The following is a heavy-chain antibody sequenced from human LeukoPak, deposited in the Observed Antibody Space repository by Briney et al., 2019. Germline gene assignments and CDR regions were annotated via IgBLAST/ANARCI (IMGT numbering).Heavy chain of an antibody. V-gene: IGHV4-59*01. D-gene: IGHD6-19*01. J-gene: IGHJ5*02. CDR2: ICYSGST. Sequence: SETLSLTCTVSGGSISSYYWSWIRQPPGKGLEWIGYICYSGSTNYNPSLKSRVTISVDTSKNQFSLKLSSVTAADTAVYYCARSSKPPSGGWYCGLDPWGQGTLVTVSS. CDR1: GGSISSYY. CDR3: ARSSKPPSGGWYCGLDP.